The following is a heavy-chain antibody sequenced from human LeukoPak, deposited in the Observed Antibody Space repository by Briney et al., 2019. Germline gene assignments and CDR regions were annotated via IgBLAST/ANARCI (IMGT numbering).Heavy chain of an antibody. CDR2: IYYSGST. J-gene: IGHJ4*02. Sequence: PSETLSLTCTVSGGSISSSSYYWGWIRQPPGKGLEWIVSIYYSGSTYYNPSLKSRVTISVDTSKNQFSLKLSSVTAADTAVYYCARSPYYYGSGSYALFDYWGQGTLVTVSS. V-gene: IGHV4-39*01. CDR3: ARSPYYYGSGSYALFDY. D-gene: IGHD3-10*01. CDR1: GGSISSSSYY.